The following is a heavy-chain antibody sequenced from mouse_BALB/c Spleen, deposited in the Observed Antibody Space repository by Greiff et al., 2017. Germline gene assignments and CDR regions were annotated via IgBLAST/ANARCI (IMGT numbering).Heavy chain of an antibody. J-gene: IGHJ2*01. D-gene: IGHD3-3*01. CDR2: ISSGGSYT. CDR1: GFTFSSYT. V-gene: IGHV5-6-4*01. CDR3: TREGGDGDFDY. Sequence: EVHLVESGGGLVKPGGSLKLSCAASGFTFSSYTMSWVRQTPEKRLEWVATISSGGSYTYYPDSVKGRFTISRDNAKNTLYLQMSSLKSEDTAMYYCTREGGDGDFDYWGQGTTLTVSS.